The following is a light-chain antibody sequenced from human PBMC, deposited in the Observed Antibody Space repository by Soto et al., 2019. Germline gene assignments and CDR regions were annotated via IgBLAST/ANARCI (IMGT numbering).Light chain of an antibody. J-gene: IGKJ1*01. CDR3: QQYNNWPRT. V-gene: IGKV3-15*01. CDR1: HSVSSN. CDR2: GAS. Sequence: EIVMTQSPATLSVSPGERATLSCRASHSVSSNLAWYQQKPGRAPRLLLYGASTRATGIPARFSGSGSGTEFTLTISSLQSEDFAVYYCQQYNNWPRTFGQGTKVEI.